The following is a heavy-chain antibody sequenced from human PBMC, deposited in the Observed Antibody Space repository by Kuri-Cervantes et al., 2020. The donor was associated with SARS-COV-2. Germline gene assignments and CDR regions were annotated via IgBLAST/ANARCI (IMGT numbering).Heavy chain of an antibody. Sequence: GESLKISCAASGFTFRSYAIHWVRQAPGKGLEWVAVISYDGSNKYYADSVKGRFTISRDNSKNTLYLQMNSLRAEDTAVYYCARGVAARGGRRDYGMDVWGQGTTVTVSS. J-gene: IGHJ6*02. CDR2: ISYDGSNK. V-gene: IGHV3-30*04. CDR1: GFTFRSYA. CDR3: ARGVAARGGRRDYGMDV. D-gene: IGHD6-6*01.